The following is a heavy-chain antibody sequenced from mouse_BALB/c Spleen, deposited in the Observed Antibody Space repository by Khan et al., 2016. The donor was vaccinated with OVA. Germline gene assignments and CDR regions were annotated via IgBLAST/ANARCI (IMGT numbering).Heavy chain of an antibody. CDR2: INYSGST. V-gene: IGHV3-2*02. CDR1: GYSITSDYA. CDR3: VRGRSY. J-gene: IGHJ3*01. Sequence: EVELVESGHGLVKPSQSLSLTCTVTGYSITSDYAWNWIRQFPGNRLEWMGYINYSGSTSKKPSLKSRMSISRDTSKNQIFLQLNSVTTEDTATYYCVRGRSYWGQGTLVTVSA.